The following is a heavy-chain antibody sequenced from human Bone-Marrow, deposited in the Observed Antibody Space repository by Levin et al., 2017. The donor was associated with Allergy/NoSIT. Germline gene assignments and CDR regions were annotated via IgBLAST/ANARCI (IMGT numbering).Heavy chain of an antibody. CDR3: ARDPPFLYCSGGSCYFAKGAFDI. CDR2: ISSSSSYI. V-gene: IGHV3-21*01. CDR1: GFTFSSYS. D-gene: IGHD2-15*01. Sequence: PGGSLRLSCAASGFTFSSYSMNWVRQAPGKGLEWVSSISSSSSYIYYADSVKGRFTISRDNAKNSLYLQMNSLRAEDTAVYYCARDPPFLYCSGGSCYFAKGAFDIWGQGTMVTVSS. J-gene: IGHJ3*02.